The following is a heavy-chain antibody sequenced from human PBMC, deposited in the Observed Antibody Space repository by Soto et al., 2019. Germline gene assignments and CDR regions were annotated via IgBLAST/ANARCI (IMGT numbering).Heavy chain of an antibody. CDR3: RGYCSGGTCYKGGYFDY. D-gene: IGHD2-15*01. CDR2: IRSKPNSYAT. V-gene: IGHV3-73*01. J-gene: IGHJ4*02. CDR1: GFTFSGSA. Sequence: EVQLVESGGGLVQPGGSLKLSCAASGFTFSGSAMHWVRQASGKGLEWVGRIRSKPNSYATEYGASVKGRFTISRDDSXNXXYLEMDSLKTEDTAVYFCRGYCSGGTCYKGGYFDYWGQGTLVTVSS.